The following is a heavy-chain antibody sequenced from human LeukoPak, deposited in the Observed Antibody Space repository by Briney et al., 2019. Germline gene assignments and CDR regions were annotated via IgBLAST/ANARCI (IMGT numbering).Heavy chain of an antibody. J-gene: IGHJ4*02. D-gene: IGHD3-10*01. V-gene: IGHV3-23*01. Sequence: PGGSLRLSCAVSGITLSNYGMSWVRQAPGKGLEWVAGISDSSGSTNYADSVKGRFTITRDNPKNTLYLQMNSLRAEDTAVYFCAKRGIVIRAVIIVGFHKEAYYFDYWGQGALVTVSS. CDR3: AKRGIVIRAVIIVGFHKEAYYFDY. CDR2: ISDSSGST. CDR1: GITLSNYG.